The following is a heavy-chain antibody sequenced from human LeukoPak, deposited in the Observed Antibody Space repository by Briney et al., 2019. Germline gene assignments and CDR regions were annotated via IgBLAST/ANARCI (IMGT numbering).Heavy chain of an antibody. D-gene: IGHD3-22*01. CDR2: VYNGGST. Sequence: SETLSLTCAVYGGSFNDYFWTWIRQPPGKGLEWIGEVYNGGSTNYNPSLKSRVIISVDTSKNQFSLRLSSVTAADTAVYYCARGRLGSVVFEGYYYFMDVWGKGTTVAVSS. CDR1: GGSFNDYF. J-gene: IGHJ6*03. CDR3: ARGRLGSVVFEGYYYFMDV. V-gene: IGHV4-34*01.